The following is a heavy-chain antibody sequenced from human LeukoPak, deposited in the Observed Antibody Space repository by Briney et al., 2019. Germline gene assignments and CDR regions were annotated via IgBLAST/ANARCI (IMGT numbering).Heavy chain of an antibody. Sequence: PSETLSLTCTVSGGSISSSRYYWGWIRQPPGRGLEWIGSIYYSGSTYYNPSLKSRVTISVDTSKNQFSLKLSSVTAADTAVYYCARSHNTYYYDSSGYYYLVGLRFDYWGQGTLVTVSS. D-gene: IGHD3-22*01. CDR2: IYYSGST. CDR1: GGSISSSRYY. CDR3: ARSHNTYYYDSSGYYYLVGLRFDY. J-gene: IGHJ4*02. V-gene: IGHV4-39*07.